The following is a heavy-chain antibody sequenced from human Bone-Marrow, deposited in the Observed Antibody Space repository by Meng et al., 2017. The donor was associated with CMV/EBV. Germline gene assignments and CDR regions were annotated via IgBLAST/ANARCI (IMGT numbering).Heavy chain of an antibody. D-gene: IGHD1-26*01. V-gene: IGHV4-61*01. CDR3: ARGVGATPLDF. Sequence: SETLSLTCTVSGASLSSRNYYWSWIRQPPGKGLEWIGYTYYIETTNYNPSLKSRVTISVDTSKSQFSLKLNSVTSADTAVYYYARGVGATPLDFWGQGTLVTVSS. CDR2: TYYIETT. CDR1: GASLSSRNYY. J-gene: IGHJ4*02.